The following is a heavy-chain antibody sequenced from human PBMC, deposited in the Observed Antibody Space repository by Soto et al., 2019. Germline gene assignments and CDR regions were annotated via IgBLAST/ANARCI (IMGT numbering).Heavy chain of an antibody. CDR2: VYSTGGT. J-gene: IGHJ6*02. Sequence: QVQLQQSGPGLVKHSETLCLTCSVSSGPTSSRNWGWIRQTPGRGLEWIGYVYSTGGTSYNPSLNSRVTISADTSTNHISLTLTSVTAADTAVYYCVRQGIGNLHGLVDVWGQGTTVRVSS. CDR1: SGPTSSRN. D-gene: IGHD1-1*01. CDR3: VRQGIGNLHGLVDV. V-gene: IGHV4-59*08.